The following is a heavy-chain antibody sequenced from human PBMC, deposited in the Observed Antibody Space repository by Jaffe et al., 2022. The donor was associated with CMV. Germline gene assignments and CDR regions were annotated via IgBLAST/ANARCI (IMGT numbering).Heavy chain of an antibody. Sequence: QVQLVQSGAEVKKPGSSVKVSCKASGGTFSSYAISWVRQAPGQGLEWMGGIIPIFGTANYAQKFQGRVTITADESTSTAYMELSSLRSEDTAVYYCARGLDSSGYYYGGPPGPPYYYGMDVWGQGTTVTVSS. CDR3: ARGLDSSGYYYGGPPGPPYYYGMDV. V-gene: IGHV1-69*01. CDR2: IIPIFGTA. CDR1: GGTFSSYA. D-gene: IGHD3-22*01. J-gene: IGHJ6*02.